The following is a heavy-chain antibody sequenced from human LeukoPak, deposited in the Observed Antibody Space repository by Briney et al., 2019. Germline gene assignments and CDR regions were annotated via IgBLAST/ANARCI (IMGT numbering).Heavy chain of an antibody. V-gene: IGHV4-4*07. J-gene: IGHJ4*02. Sequence: PSETLSLTCTVSGGSISSYYWSWIRQPAGKGLEWIGRIYTSGSTNYNPSLKSRVTMSVDTSKNHFSLKLSSVTAAYTAVYYCARVMGLYSSGYGFYFDYWGQGTLVTVYS. CDR1: GGSISSYY. D-gene: IGHD3-22*01. CDR2: IYTSGST. CDR3: ARVMGLYSSGYGFYFDY.